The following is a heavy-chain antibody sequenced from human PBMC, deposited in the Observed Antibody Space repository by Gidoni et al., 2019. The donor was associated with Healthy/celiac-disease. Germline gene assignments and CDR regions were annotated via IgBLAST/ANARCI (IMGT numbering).Heavy chain of an antibody. CDR1: GFTFVDYG. Sequence: EVQLVESGGCVVRPGGSRSLSCAASGFTFVDYGMRWVRQAPGKGLVWVAGINWNGVSTGYADSVKGRFTISRDNAKNSLYLQMNSLRAEDTALYHCARSGIRHYGMDVWGQGTTVTVSS. CDR3: ARSGIRHYGMDV. D-gene: IGHD1-26*01. CDR2: INWNGVST. V-gene: IGHV3-20*01. J-gene: IGHJ6*02.